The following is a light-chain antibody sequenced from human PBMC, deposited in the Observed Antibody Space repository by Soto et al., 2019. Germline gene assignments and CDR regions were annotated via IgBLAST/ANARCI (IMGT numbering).Light chain of an antibody. J-gene: IGKJ1*01. CDR1: HSVSSK. CDR2: GAS. V-gene: IGKV3-15*01. CDR3: QQYNNWPWT. Sequence: EIVMTQSPATLSVSSGERATLSCRASHSVSSKLAWYQRKPGQAPRLLIYGASTRATSFPARFSGSGSGTDFTLTISSLQSEDFAVYYCQQYNNWPWTFGQGTKVDIK.